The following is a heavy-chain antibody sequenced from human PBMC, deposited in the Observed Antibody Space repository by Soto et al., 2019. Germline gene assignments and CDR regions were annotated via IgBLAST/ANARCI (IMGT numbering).Heavy chain of an antibody. D-gene: IGHD1-1*01. CDR2: IIPIFGTA. V-gene: IGHV1-69*01. CDR1: GGTFSSYA. Sequence: QVQLVQSGAEVKKPGSSVKVSCKASGGTFSSYAISWVRQAPGQGLEWMGGIIPIFGTANYAQKFQGRFTITVDESTSPAYMELSRLRSEEPAGYYCARDGRAYYYYGMDVWGQGTTVTVSS. J-gene: IGHJ6*02. CDR3: ARDGRAYYYYGMDV.